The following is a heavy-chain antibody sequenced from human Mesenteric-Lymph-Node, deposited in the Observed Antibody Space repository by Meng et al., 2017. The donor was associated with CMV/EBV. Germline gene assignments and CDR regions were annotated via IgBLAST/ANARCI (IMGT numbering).Heavy chain of an antibody. V-gene: IGHV3-21*04. D-gene: IGHD2/OR15-2a*01. Sequence: GESLKISCAASGFTFGTYEMNWVRQAPGKGLEWVSSISSSSSNIYYADSLKGRFTISRDNAKSSLYLQINSLRAEDTAVYYCARLGNYLLHFDYWGQGTLVTVSS. J-gene: IGHJ4*02. CDR1: GFTFGTYE. CDR2: ISSSSSNI. CDR3: ARLGNYLLHFDY.